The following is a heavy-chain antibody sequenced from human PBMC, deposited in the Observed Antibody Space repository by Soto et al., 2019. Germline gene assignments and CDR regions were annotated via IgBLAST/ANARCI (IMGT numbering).Heavy chain of an antibody. V-gene: IGHV3-30-3*01. CDR3: ARDRSILYYDSSGFDY. Sequence: GGSLRLSCAASGFTFSSYAMHWVRQAPGKGLEWVAVISYDGSNKYYADSVKGRFTISRDNSKNTLYLQMNSLRAEDTAVYYCARDRSILYYDSSGFDYWGQGTLVTVSS. CDR2: ISYDGSNK. J-gene: IGHJ4*02. CDR1: GFTFSSYA. D-gene: IGHD3-22*01.